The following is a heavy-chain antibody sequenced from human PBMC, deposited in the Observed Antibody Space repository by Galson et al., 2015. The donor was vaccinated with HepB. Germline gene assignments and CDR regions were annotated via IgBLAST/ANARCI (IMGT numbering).Heavy chain of an antibody. CDR1: GVTFNNYD. D-gene: IGHD5-12*01. CDR3: AKDPTTTTSAWYFDL. J-gene: IGHJ2*01. Sequence: SLRLSCAASGVTFNNYDMTWVRQAPGKGLEWVFSVSDSGTTTFYADSVKGRFTISRDNSKKTLNLQMNSLRVEDTAVYYCAKDPTTTTSAWYFDLWGRGTLVTVSS. V-gene: IGHV3-23*01. CDR2: VSDSGTTT.